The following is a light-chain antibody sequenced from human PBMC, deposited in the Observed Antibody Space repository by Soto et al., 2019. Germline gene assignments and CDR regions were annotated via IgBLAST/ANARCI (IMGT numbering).Light chain of an antibody. CDR2: DVS. CDR3: SSYTSSSILGYVV. CDR1: SSDVGGYNY. J-gene: IGLJ2*01. Sequence: QSALTQPASVSGSPGQSITISCTGTSSDVGGYNYVSWYQQHPGKAPKLMIYDVSNRPSGVSNRFSGSKSGNTASLTISGLQAEDEPDYYCSSYTSSSILGYVVFGGGTKVTVL. V-gene: IGLV2-14*01.